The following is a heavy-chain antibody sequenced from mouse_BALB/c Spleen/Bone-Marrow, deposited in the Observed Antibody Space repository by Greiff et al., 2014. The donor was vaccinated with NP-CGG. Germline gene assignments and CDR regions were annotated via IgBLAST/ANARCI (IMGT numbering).Heavy chain of an antibody. CDR2: INPYNDGT. Sequence: EVQLQQSGPELVKPGASVKMSCKASGYTFTSHVMHWVKQKPGQGLEWIGYINPYNDGTKYNEKFKGKATLTSDKSSSTAYMELSSLTSEDSAVYYCARRQFITTAAWFAYWGQGTLVIVSA. CDR1: GYTFTSHV. V-gene: IGHV1-14*01. J-gene: IGHJ3*01. CDR3: ARRQFITTAAWFAY. D-gene: IGHD1-2*01.